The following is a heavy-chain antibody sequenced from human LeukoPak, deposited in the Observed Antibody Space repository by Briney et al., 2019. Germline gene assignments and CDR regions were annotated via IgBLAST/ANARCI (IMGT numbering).Heavy chain of an antibody. V-gene: IGHV4-59*01. CDR2: IYYSGST. CDR1: GGSISSYY. Sequence: SETLSLTCTVSGGSISSYYWSWIRQPPGKGLERIGYIYYSGSTNYNPSLKSRVTISVDTSKNQFSLKLSSVTAADTAVYYCARIAVEGWFDPWGQGTLVTVSS. J-gene: IGHJ5*02. CDR3: ARIAVEGWFDP. D-gene: IGHD6-19*01.